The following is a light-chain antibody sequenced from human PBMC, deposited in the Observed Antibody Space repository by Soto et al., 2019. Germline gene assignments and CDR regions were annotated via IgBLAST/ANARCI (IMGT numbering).Light chain of an antibody. CDR3: QSYDSGLSGHWV. V-gene: IGLV1-40*01. J-gene: IGLJ3*02. CDR1: SSKLGAGYD. Sequence: QSVLTQPPSMSGAPGQRATMSCTGSSSKLGAGYDVHWYQRLPGAAPKLLIYDNTHRPSGVPNRFSGSKSGTSASLAITGLQAEDEADYYCQSYDSGLSGHWVFGGGTKLTVL. CDR2: DNT.